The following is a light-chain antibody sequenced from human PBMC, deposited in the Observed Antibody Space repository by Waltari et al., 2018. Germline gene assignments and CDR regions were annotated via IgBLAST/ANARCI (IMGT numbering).Light chain of an antibody. CDR2: EVT. V-gene: IGLV2-14*01. CDR1: SSDVGVYDS. CDR3: CAYTSSSVSYV. J-gene: IGLJ1*01. Sequence: QSALTQPASVSGSPGQSIAISCTGTSSDVGVYDSVSWYQQHPGKAPKLVSYEVTNRPQGVSNRFSGSKAGNTASLTISGLQAEDEADYYCCAYTSSSVSYVFGTGTKVTVL.